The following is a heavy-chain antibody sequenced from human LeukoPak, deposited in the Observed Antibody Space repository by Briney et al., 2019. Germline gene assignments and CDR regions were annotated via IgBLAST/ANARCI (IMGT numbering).Heavy chain of an antibody. CDR1: GGSFSSSSYY. CDR3: ARAPDGDYVFDY. Sequence: SETLSLTCAVYGGSFSSSSYYWGWIRQPPGKGLEWIGSIYYSGSTYYNPSLKSRVTISVDTSKNQFSLKLSSVTAADTAVYYCARAPDGDYVFDYWGQGTLVTVSS. V-gene: IGHV4-39*07. CDR2: IYYSGST. D-gene: IGHD4-17*01. J-gene: IGHJ4*02.